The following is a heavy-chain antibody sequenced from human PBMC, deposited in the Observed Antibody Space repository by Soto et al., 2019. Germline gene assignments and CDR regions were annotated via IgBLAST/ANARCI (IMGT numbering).Heavy chain of an antibody. CDR3: ARDSESGYESGGPLGY. Sequence: GGSLRLSCAASGFTFSSYAMHWVRQAPGKGLEWVAVISYDGSNKYYADSVKGRFTISRDSSKNTLYLQMNSLRPEDTAMYYCARDSESGYESGGPLGYWGQGTQVTVSS. V-gene: IGHV3-30-3*01. J-gene: IGHJ4*02. D-gene: IGHD5-12*01. CDR2: ISYDGSNK. CDR1: GFTFSSYA.